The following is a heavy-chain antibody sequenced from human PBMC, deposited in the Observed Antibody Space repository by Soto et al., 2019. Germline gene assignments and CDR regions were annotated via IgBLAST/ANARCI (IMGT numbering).Heavy chain of an antibody. CDR1: GGTFSSYA. Sequence: SVKVSCKASGGTFSSYAISWVRQAPGQGLEWMGGIIPIFGTANYAQKFQGRVTITADESTSTAYMELSSLRSEDTAVYYCARDQHYDILTGPRGGFDYWGQGTLVTVSS. V-gene: IGHV1-69*13. D-gene: IGHD3-9*01. J-gene: IGHJ4*02. CDR3: ARDQHYDILTGPRGGFDY. CDR2: IIPIFGTA.